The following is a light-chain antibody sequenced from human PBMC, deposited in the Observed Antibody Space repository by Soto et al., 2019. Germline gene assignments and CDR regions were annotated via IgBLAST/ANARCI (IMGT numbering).Light chain of an antibody. V-gene: IGKV3-11*01. CDR3: QQRSNWSIT. Sequence: EIVLTQSPGPLSLSPWERATLSCRASQSVSSYLAWYQQKPGQAPRLLIYDASNRATGIPARFSGSGSGTDFTLTISSLEPEDFAVYCCQQRSNWSITFGQGTRLEI. CDR2: DAS. J-gene: IGKJ5*01. CDR1: QSVSSY.